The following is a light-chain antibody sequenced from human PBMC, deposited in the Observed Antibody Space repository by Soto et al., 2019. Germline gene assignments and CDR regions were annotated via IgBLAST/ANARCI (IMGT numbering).Light chain of an antibody. V-gene: IGLV7-43*01. CDR1: TGAVTSDHY. J-gene: IGLJ2*01. Sequence: QAVVTQEPSLTVSPVGTVTLTCASSTGAVTSDHYPNWFQQKAGQAPRALISRTSNKHSWTPARFSGSLLGGKAALTLSGVQPEDEAEYYCLLYYGGAHLGVFGGGTKLTVL. CDR2: RTS. CDR3: LLYYGGAHLGV.